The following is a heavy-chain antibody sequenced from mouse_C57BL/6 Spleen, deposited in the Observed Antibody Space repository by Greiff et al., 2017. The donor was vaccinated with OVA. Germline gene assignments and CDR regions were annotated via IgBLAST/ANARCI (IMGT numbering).Heavy chain of an antibody. Sequence: QVQLQQPGAELVMPGASVKLSCKASGYTFTSYWMHWVKQRPGQGLEWIGEIDPSDSDTNYNQKFKGKSTLTVDKSSSTAYMQLSSLTSEDSAVYYCARRGDYDGFDYWGQGTTLTVSS. CDR3: ARRGDYDGFDY. CDR1: GYTFTSYW. J-gene: IGHJ2*01. CDR2: IDPSDSDT. V-gene: IGHV1-69*01. D-gene: IGHD2-4*01.